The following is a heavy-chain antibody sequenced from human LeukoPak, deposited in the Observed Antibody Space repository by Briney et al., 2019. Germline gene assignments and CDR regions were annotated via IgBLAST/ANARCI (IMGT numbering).Heavy chain of an antibody. CDR2: IYYSGST. Sequence: SETLSLTCTVSGGSISSSSHYWGWIRQPPGKGLEWIGSIYYSGSTYYNPSLKSRVTISVDTSKNQFSLKLSSVAAADTAVYYCVQLGSYYFDYWGQGTLVTVSS. J-gene: IGHJ4*02. CDR1: GGSISSSSHY. V-gene: IGHV4-39*01. D-gene: IGHD1-26*01. CDR3: VQLGSYYFDY.